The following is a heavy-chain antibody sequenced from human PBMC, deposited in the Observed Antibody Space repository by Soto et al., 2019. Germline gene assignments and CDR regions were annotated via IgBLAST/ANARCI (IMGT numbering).Heavy chain of an antibody. V-gene: IGHV4-59*01. J-gene: IGHJ6*02. Sequence: QVQLQESGPGLVKPSETLSLTCTVSGGSISSYYWSWIRQPPGKGLEWIGYIYYSGSTNYNPSLNSRVAISVDTSKNQFSLKLSSVTAADTAVYYCARDVRYYSDPAGGMDVWGQGTTVTVSS. CDR2: IYYSGST. D-gene: IGHD3-22*01. CDR3: ARDVRYYSDPAGGMDV. CDR1: GGSISSYY.